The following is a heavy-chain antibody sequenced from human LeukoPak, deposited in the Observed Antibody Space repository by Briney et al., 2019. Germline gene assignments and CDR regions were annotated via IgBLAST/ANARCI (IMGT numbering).Heavy chain of an antibody. J-gene: IGHJ4*02. Sequence: ASVKVSCKASGYTFSSFYLHWVRQAPGQGLEWMGTITPNTGDTTYAPKFQDRLIMTRDRSTSTVYMELHSLRSEDTAVYYCARSRNYYRVYFDNWGQGTLVPVSS. CDR2: ITPNTGDT. V-gene: IGHV1-46*01. CDR3: ARSRNYYRVYFDN. D-gene: IGHD3-10*01. CDR1: GYTFSSFY.